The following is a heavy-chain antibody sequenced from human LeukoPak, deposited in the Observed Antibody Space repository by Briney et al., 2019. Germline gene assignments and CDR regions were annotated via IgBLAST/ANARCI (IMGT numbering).Heavy chain of an antibody. CDR1: GFTVSSNY. CDR2: IYSGGST. CDR3: AKDPSQAWHSSSWYSAIDYYYYGMDV. Sequence: GGSLRLSCAASGFTVSSNYMSWVRRAPGKGLEWVSVIYSGGSTYYADSVKGRFTISRDNSKNTLYLQMNSLRAEDTAVYYCAKDPSQAWHSSSWYSAIDYYYYGMDVWGQGTTVTVSS. J-gene: IGHJ6*02. V-gene: IGHV3-66*01. D-gene: IGHD6-13*01.